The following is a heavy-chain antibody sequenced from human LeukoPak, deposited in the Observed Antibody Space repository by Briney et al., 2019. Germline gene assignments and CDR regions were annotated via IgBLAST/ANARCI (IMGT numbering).Heavy chain of an antibody. V-gene: IGHV3-11*01. CDR1: GFTFSDYY. CDR3: ARARDYDFLQDY. CDR2: ISSSGSTI. J-gene: IGHJ4*02. D-gene: IGHD3-3*01. Sequence: GGSLRLFCAASGFTFSDYYMSWIRQAPGKGLEWVSYISSSGSTIYYADSVKGRFTISRDNAKNSLYLQMNSLRAEDTAVYYCARARDYDFLQDYWGQGTLVTVSS.